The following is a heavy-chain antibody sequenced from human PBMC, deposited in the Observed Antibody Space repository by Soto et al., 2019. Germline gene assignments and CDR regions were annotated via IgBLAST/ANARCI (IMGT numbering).Heavy chain of an antibody. J-gene: IGHJ6*02. CDR2: IDPSDSYT. D-gene: IGHD3-10*01. Sequence: GESLKISCKGSGYSFTSYWISWVRQMPGKGLEWMGRIDPSDSYTNYSPSFQGHVTISADKSISTAYLQWSSLKASDTAMYYCARLGPELLCFGELSTPSHYYGMDVCGQGTRVTVPS. V-gene: IGHV5-10-1*01. CDR3: ARLGPELLCFGELSTPSHYYGMDV. CDR1: GYSFTSYW.